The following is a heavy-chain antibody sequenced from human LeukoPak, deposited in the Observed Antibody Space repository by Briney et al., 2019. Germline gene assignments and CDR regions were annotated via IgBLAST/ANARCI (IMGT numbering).Heavy chain of an antibody. V-gene: IGHV3-23*01. CDR1: GFTFSSYA. J-gene: IGHJ4*02. Sequence: GGSLGLSCAASGFTFSSYAMSWVRQAPGKGLEWVSAISGSGGSTYYADSVKGRFTISRDNSKNTVYLQMNSLRAEDTAVYYCARDVNWGHFNSWGQGTLVTVSS. D-gene: IGHD7-27*01. CDR3: ARDVNWGHFNS. CDR2: ISGSGGST.